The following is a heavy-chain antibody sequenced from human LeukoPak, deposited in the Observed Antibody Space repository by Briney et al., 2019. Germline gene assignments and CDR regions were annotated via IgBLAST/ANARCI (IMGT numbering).Heavy chain of an antibody. CDR1: VGTSRSYA. Sequence: ASVKVSCKASVGTSRSYAISSVRQTPGQRLEWMGIIKPSGGSTSYAQKFQGRVTMSRGMSTSTVYMELSSLRSEDTAVYYCARDIILDSSGTTAVDYWGQGALVTVSS. D-gene: IGHD1-1*01. V-gene: IGHV1-46*03. J-gene: IGHJ4*02. CDR3: ARDIILDSSGTTAVDY. CDR2: IKPSGGST.